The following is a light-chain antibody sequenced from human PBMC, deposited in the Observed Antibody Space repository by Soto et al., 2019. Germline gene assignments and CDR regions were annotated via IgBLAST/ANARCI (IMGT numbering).Light chain of an antibody. Sequence: VLSQSPGTLSLSPGERATLSCRASQSVSSSYLAWYQQKPGQAPRLLIYGVSSRATGIPDRFSGSGSGTDFTLTISRLEPEDFAVYYCQQYGSSPQTLGQGTKVDIK. V-gene: IGKV3-20*01. CDR2: GVS. J-gene: IGKJ1*01. CDR1: QSVSSSY. CDR3: QQYGSSPQT.